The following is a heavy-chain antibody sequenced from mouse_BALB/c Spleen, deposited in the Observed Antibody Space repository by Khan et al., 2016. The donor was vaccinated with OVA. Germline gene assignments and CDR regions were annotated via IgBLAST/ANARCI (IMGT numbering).Heavy chain of an antibody. Sequence: EVELVESGGGLVQPGGSLKLSCAASGFTFSSYGMSWVRQTPDKRLELVATINSNGGSTYYPDSVKGRFTISRDNAKHTLYLKMSSLKSEDTDMYYCARMARTINWGQGTTLTVSS. CDR2: INSNGGST. J-gene: IGHJ2*01. CDR1: GFTFSSYG. V-gene: IGHV5-6-3*01. CDR3: ARMARTIN.